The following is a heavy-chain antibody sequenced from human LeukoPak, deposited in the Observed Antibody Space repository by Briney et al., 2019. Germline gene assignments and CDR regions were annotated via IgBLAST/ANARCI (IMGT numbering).Heavy chain of an antibody. CDR1: GFTFSSLG. J-gene: IGHJ4*02. V-gene: IGHV3-21*01. CDR2: ISSSSSYI. CDR3: ARLPGYSSSPDY. Sequence: GGSLRLSCSASGFTFSSLGMHWVRQAPGKGLEWVSSISSSSSYIYYADSVKGRFTISRDNAKNSLYLQMNSLRAEDTAVYYCARLPGYSSSPDYWGQGTLVTVSS. D-gene: IGHD6-13*01.